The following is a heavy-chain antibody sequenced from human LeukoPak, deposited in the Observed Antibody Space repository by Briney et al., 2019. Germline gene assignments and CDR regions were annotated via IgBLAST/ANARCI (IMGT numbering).Heavy chain of an antibody. J-gene: IGHJ6*03. Sequence: GGSLRLPCAASGFTFSSYSMNWVRQAPGKGLEWVSYISSSISTIYYADSVKGRFTISRDNAKNSLYLQMNSLRDEDTAVYYCARGAGYCSGGSCSPDYMDVWGKGTTVTVSS. CDR3: ARGAGYCSGGSCSPDYMDV. CDR2: ISSSISTI. V-gene: IGHV3-48*02. D-gene: IGHD2-15*01. CDR1: GFTFSSYS.